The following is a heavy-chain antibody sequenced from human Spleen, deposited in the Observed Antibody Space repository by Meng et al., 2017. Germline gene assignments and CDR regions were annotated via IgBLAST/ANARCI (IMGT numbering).Heavy chain of an antibody. V-gene: IGHV1-69*05. D-gene: IGHD1-26*01. CDR1: GGTFSSYT. CDR3: ARGMGTTVGRPPGWFDP. J-gene: IGHJ5*02. Sequence: SVKVSCKASGGTFSSYTITWVRQAPGQGLEWMGGTIPIFGTTNYAQKFQGRVTIITDESTNTAYMELSSLRSEDTAVYYCARGMGTTVGRPPGWFDPWGQGTLVTVSS. CDR2: TIPIFGTT.